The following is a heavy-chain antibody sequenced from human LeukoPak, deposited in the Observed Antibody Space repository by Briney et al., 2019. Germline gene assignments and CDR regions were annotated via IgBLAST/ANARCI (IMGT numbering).Heavy chain of an antibody. CDR2: INAGNGNT. CDR3: ARDGVGEMATINFDY. J-gene: IGHJ4*02. Sequence: GASVKVSCKASGYTFTSYAMHWVRQAPGQRLEWMGWINAGNGNTEYSQKFQGRVTMTRDTSTSTVYMELSSLRSEDTAVYYCARDGVGEMATINFDYWGQGTLVTVSS. D-gene: IGHD5-24*01. V-gene: IGHV1-3*01. CDR1: GYTFTSYA.